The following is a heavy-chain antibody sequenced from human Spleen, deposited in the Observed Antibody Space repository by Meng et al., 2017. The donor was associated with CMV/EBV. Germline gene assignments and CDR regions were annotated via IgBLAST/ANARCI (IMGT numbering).Heavy chain of an antibody. CDR3: ATYPYCSSTSCYTRPQYFQH. CDR2: INPNSGGT. Sequence: ASVKVSCKASGYTFTGYYIHWLRQAPGQGLEWMGWINPNSGGTNLAQKFQGRVTMTRDTSISTAYMELSRLRSDDTAVYYCATYPYCSSTSCYTRPQYFQHWGQGTLVTVSS. J-gene: IGHJ1*01. D-gene: IGHD2-2*02. CDR1: GYTFTGYY. V-gene: IGHV1-2*02.